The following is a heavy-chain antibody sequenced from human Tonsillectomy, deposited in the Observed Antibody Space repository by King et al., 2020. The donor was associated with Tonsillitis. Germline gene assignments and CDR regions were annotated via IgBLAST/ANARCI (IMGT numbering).Heavy chain of an antibody. V-gene: IGHV3-30-3*01. CDR3: ARDIHSSSTFGMDV. D-gene: IGHD6-6*01. J-gene: IGHJ6*02. CDR2: ISYDGTSE. CDR1: GFTFNNYA. Sequence: VQLVESGGGVVQPGRSLRLSCAASGFTFNNYAMHWVRQAPGKGLEWVTLISYDGTSEFYADSVKGRFTISRDNSKKTLYLQMNSLRAEDTAVYYCARDIHSSSTFGMDVWGQGTTVTVSS.